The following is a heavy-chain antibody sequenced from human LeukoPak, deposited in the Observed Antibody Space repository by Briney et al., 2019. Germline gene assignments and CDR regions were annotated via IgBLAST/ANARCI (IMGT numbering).Heavy chain of an antibody. V-gene: IGHV4-59*01. CDR3: ARFGDGSNLPYAFDS. Sequence: SETRSLTCTVSGGSISNYYWSWIRQPPGKGLEWIGHIDYSGSTNYSPSLKSRVRISVDTSKNQFSLKLSSVTAADTAVYFCARFGDGSNLPYAFDSWGQGTLVTVSS. CDR2: IDYSGST. CDR1: GGSISNYY. J-gene: IGHJ4*02. D-gene: IGHD5-24*01.